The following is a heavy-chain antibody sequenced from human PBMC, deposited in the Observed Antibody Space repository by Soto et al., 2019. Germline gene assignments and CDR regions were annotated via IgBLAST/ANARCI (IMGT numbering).Heavy chain of an antibody. J-gene: IGHJ4*02. CDR3: ARDPYKSTWPGRVYYFDY. CDR2: IKQDGSET. CDR1: GFTFSGYS. Sequence: GGSLRLSCAASGFTFSGYSISWVRQAPGKGLEWVANIKQDGSETYYVDSVKGRFTISRENAKNSLYLQMNSLRVEDTAVYYCARDPYKSTWPGRVYYFDYWGQGTLVTVSS. V-gene: IGHV3-7*01. D-gene: IGHD6-13*01.